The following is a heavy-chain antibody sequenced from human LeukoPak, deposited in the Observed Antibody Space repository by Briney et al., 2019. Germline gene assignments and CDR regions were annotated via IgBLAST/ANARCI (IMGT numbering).Heavy chain of an antibody. CDR3: ARVVLTGYYFDAFDI. CDR1: GFTFSSYS. Sequence: GSLRLSCAASGFTFSSYSMNWVRQAPGKGLEWVSYISGSGGTIYYTDSVKGRFTISRDNAKISLYLQMNSLRDEDTAVYYCARVVLTGYYFDAFDIWGQGTMVTVSS. V-gene: IGHV3-48*02. CDR2: ISGSGGTI. D-gene: IGHD3-9*01. J-gene: IGHJ3*02.